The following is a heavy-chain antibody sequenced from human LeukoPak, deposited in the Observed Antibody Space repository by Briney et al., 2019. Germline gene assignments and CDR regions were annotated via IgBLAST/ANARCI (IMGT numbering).Heavy chain of an antibody. Sequence: GGSLRLSCAASGFTFSSYAMHWVRQAPGKGLEWVAVISYDGSNKYYADSVKGRFTISRDNSKNTLYLQMNSLRAEDTAVYYCARGPGTGWFDPWGQGTLVTVSS. V-gene: IGHV3-30-3*01. D-gene: IGHD1-7*01. CDR3: ARGPGTGWFDP. J-gene: IGHJ5*02. CDR2: ISYDGSNK. CDR1: GFTFSSYA.